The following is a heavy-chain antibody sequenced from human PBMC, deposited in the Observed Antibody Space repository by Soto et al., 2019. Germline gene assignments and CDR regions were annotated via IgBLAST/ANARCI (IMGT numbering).Heavy chain of an antibody. V-gene: IGHV1-18*01. CDR2: ISAYNGNT. J-gene: IGHJ4*02. CDR1: GYTFTSYG. D-gene: IGHD5-18*01. CDR3: VRDTAMALPDA. Sequence: GASVKVSCKASGYTFTSYGISWVRQAPGQGLEWMGWISAYNGNTKYAQKLQGRVTMTTDTSTSTAYMEVRSLRSDDTAVYYCVRDTAMALPDAWGQGTLVTVSS.